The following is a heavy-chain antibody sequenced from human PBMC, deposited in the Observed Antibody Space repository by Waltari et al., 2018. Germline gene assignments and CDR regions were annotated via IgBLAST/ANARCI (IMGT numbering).Heavy chain of an antibody. CDR2: IRYDGSNK. V-gene: IGHV3-30*02. CDR3: AKEGDSLDY. CDR1: GFTFGSYG. Sequence: QVQLVESGGGVVQPGGSLRLSCAAPGFTFGSYGMHWVRQAPGKGLEWVAFIRYDGSNKYYADSVKGRFTISRDNSNNTLYLQMNSLRAEDTAVYYCAKEGDSLDYWGQGTLVTVSS. D-gene: IGHD2-15*01. J-gene: IGHJ4*02.